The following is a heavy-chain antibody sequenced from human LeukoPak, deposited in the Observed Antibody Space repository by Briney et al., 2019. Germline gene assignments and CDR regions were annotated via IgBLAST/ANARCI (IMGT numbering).Heavy chain of an antibody. CDR3: ARPVAYYDFLGDAFDI. CDR2: IYHSGST. J-gene: IGHJ3*02. Sequence: SETLSLTCAVSGYSISSGYYWGWIRQPPGKGVEWIGSIYHSGSTYYNPSLKSRVTISVDTSKNQFSLKMSSVAAADTAVYYCARPVAYYDFLGDAFDIWGQGTMVTVSS. D-gene: IGHD3-3*01. CDR1: GYSISSGYY. V-gene: IGHV4-38-2*01.